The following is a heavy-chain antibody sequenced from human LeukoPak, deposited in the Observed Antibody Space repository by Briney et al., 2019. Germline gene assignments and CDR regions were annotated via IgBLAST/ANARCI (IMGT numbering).Heavy chain of an antibody. V-gene: IGHV4-59*01. CDR1: GGSISSYY. CDR3: ARRRYGTISRGWFDP. D-gene: IGHD1-14*01. J-gene: IGHJ5*02. Sequence: SETLSLTCTVSGGSISSYYWSWIRQPPGKGLEWIGYIYYSGSTNYNPSLKSRVTISVDTSKNQFSLKLSSVTAADTAVYYCARRRYGTISRGWFDPWGQGTLVTVSS. CDR2: IYYSGST.